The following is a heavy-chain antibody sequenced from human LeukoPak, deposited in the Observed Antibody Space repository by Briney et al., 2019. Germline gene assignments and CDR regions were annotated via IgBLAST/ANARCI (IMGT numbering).Heavy chain of an antibody. D-gene: IGHD2-2*02. CDR3: AKEADCSSTSCYMFNDY. J-gene: IGHJ4*02. Sequence: GGSLRLSRAASGFTFSSYGMHWVRQAPGKGLEWVAFIRYDGSNKYYADSVKGRFTISRDNSKNTLYLQMNSLRAEDTAVYYCAKEADCSSTSCYMFNDYWGQGTLVTVSS. V-gene: IGHV3-30*02. CDR1: GFTFSSYG. CDR2: IRYDGSNK.